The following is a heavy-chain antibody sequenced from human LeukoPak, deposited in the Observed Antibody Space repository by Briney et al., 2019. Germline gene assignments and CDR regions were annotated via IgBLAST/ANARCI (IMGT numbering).Heavy chain of an antibody. CDR1: EYSFPNYW. D-gene: IGHD5-24*01. CDR3: ARGFGDGYNSGAAFDI. CDR2: IYPGDSDT. V-gene: IGHV5-51*01. J-gene: IGHJ3*02. Sequence: GGSLKISCKGSEYSFPNYWIGWVRQMPGKGLEWMGFIYPGDSDTRYSPSFQGQGTISADKSISTAYLQWSSLKASDTAMYYCARGFGDGYNSGAAFDIWGQGTMVTVSS.